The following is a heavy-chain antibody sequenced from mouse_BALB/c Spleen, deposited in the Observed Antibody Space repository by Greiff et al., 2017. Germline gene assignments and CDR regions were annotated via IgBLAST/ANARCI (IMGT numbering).Heavy chain of an antibody. CDR1: GYTFTSYW. V-gene: IGHV1-7*01. Sequence: VKLMESGAELAKPGASVKMSCKASGYTFTSYWMHWVKQRPGQGLEWIGYINPSTGYTEYNQKFKDKATLTADKSSSTAYMQLSSLTSEDSAVYYCARRGVEPTFDYWGQGTTLTVSS. CDR2: INPSTGYT. CDR3: ARRGVEPTFDY. J-gene: IGHJ2*01. D-gene: IGHD6-5*01.